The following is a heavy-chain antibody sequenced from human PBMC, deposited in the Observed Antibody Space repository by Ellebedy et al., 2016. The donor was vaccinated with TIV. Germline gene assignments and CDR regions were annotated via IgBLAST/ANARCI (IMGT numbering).Heavy chain of an antibody. J-gene: IGHJ4*02. V-gene: IGHV3-23*01. Sequence: GESLKISCAASGFTFSSYAMSWVRQAPGKGLEWVSAISGSGGSTYYADSVKGRFTISRDNSKNTLYLQMNSLRAEDTAVYYCAKVVVAGTPLFDYWGQGTLVTVSS. CDR1: GFTFSSYA. D-gene: IGHD2-15*01. CDR2: ISGSGGST. CDR3: AKVVVAGTPLFDY.